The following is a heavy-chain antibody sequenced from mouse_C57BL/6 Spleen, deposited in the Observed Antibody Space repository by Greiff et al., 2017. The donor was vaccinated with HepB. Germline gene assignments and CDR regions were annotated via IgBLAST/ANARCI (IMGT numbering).Heavy chain of an antibody. J-gene: IGHJ2*01. Sequence: EVKVVESEGGLVQPGSSMKLSCTASGFTFSDYYMAWVRQVPEKGLEWVANINYDGSSTYYLDSLKSRFIISRDNAKNILYLQMSSLKSEDTATYYCARESGFYYYGSSYYFDYWGQGTTLTVSS. V-gene: IGHV5-16*01. CDR2: INYDGSST. CDR3: ARESGFYYYGSSYYFDY. CDR1: GFTFSDYY. D-gene: IGHD1-1*01.